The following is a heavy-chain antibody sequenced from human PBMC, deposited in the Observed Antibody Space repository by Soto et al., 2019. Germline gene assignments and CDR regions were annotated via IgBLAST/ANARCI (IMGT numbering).Heavy chain of an antibody. V-gene: IGHV4-34*01. CDR3: ARSGSGGLFWFDP. D-gene: IGHD3-10*01. CDR1: GGSFSGYY. J-gene: IGHJ5*02. Sequence: QVQLQQWGAGLLKPSETLSLTCAVYGGSFSGYYWSWIRQPPGKGLEWIGEINHSGSTNYNPSLKRRVTISVDTSKNQFSLELSSVTAADTAVYYCARSGSGGLFWFDPWGQGTLVTVSS. CDR2: INHSGST.